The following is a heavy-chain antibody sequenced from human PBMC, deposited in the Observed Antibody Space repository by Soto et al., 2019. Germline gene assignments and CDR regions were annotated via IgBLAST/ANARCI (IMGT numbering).Heavy chain of an antibody. CDR2: IVVGSGNT. Sequence: SVKVSCKASGFTFITSTVQWVRQARGQPLEWLGWIVVGSGNTIYAQNFQERVTFTRDESTSTAYMELSSLRFEDTGVYYCAAGDYHDTGGYSSDYWGQGTLVTVPS. CDR3: AAGDYHDTGGYSSDY. J-gene: IGHJ4*02. V-gene: IGHV1-58*01. D-gene: IGHD2-21*01. CDR1: GFTFITST.